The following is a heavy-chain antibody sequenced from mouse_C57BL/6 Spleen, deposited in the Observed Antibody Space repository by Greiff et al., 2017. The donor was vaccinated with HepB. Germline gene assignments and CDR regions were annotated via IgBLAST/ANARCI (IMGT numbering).Heavy chain of an antibody. D-gene: IGHD1-1*01. CDR3: ARIRQFDTTVVATDY. V-gene: IGHV1-76*01. CDR1: GYTFTDYY. Sequence: VQLQQSGAELVRPGASVKLSCKASGYTFTDYYINWVKQRPGQGLEWIARIYPGSGNTYYNEKFKGKATLTAEKSSSTAYMQLSSLTSEDSAVYFCARIRQFDTTVVATDYWGQGTTLTVSS. J-gene: IGHJ2*01. CDR2: IYPGSGNT.